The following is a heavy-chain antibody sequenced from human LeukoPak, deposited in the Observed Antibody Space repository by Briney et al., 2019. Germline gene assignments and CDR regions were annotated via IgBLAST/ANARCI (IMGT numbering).Heavy chain of an antibody. D-gene: IGHD4-17*01. CDR2: ISYSGPHM. Sequence: GGSLRLYCAASGFAFSRYSMNWVRQAPGKGLEWVSSISYSGPHMFYADSVRGRFTISRDNAENSLFLQMNSLRAEDTAVYFCASNDYRDEGIDSWGQGTLVTVSS. CDR3: ASNDYRDEGIDS. CDR1: GFAFSRYS. V-gene: IGHV3-21*01. J-gene: IGHJ4*02.